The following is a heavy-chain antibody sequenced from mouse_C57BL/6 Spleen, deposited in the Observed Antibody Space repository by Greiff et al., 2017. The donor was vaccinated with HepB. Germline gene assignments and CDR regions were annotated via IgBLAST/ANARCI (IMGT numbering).Heavy chain of an antibody. J-gene: IGHJ1*03. D-gene: IGHD1-2*01. CDR3: AREGATAWYFDV. CDR2: INPSNGGT. Sequence: QVQLQQSGTELVKPGASVKLSCKASGYTFTSYWMHWVKQRPGQGLEWIGNINPSNGGTNYNEKFKSKATLTVDKSSSTAYMQLSSLTSEDSAVYYCAREGATAWYFDVWGTGTTVTVSS. V-gene: IGHV1-53*01. CDR1: GYTFTSYW.